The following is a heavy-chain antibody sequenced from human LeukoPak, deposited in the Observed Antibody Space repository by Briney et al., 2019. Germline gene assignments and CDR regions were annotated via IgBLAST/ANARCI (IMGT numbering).Heavy chain of an antibody. V-gene: IGHV1-69*13. J-gene: IGHJ4*02. D-gene: IGHD1-1*01. Sequence: AASVKVSCKISGYSITGYYMHWVRQAPGQGLEWMGGIIPIFGTANYAQKFQGRVSITADESTSTAYMELSSLRSEDTAVYYCARALHLDLHSYFDYWGQGTLITVSS. CDR3: ARALHLDLHSYFDY. CDR1: GYSITGYY. CDR2: IIPIFGTA.